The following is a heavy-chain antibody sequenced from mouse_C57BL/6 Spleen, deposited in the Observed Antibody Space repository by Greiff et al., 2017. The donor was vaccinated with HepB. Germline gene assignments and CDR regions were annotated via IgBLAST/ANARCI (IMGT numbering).Heavy chain of an antibody. CDR1: GYTFTDYY. D-gene: IGHD1-3*01. CDR2: IYPGSGNT. J-gene: IGHJ4*01. V-gene: IGHV1-76*01. Sequence: VQLQQSGAELVRPGASVKLSCKASGYTFTDYYINWVKQRPGQGLEWIARIYPGSGNTYYNEKFKGKATLTAEKSSSTAYMQLSSLTSEDSAVYFCARLGGSYYYAMDYWGQGTSVTVSS. CDR3: ARLGGSYYYAMDY.